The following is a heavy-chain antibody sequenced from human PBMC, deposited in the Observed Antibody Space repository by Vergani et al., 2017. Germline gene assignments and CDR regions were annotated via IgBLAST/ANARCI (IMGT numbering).Heavy chain of an antibody. Sequence: QVQLQESGPGLVKPSETLSLTCTVSGSSISSYYWSWIRQPPGKGLEWIGYIYYSGSTNYNPSLKSRVTISVDTSKNQFFLKLSSVTAADKAVYYCASTSRTTRKRGISIYYYYYMDVWGKGTTVTVSS. CDR1: GSSISSYY. CDR3: ASTSRTTRKRGISIYYYYYMDV. J-gene: IGHJ6*03. D-gene: IGHD2-2*01. CDR2: IYYSGST. V-gene: IGHV4-59*01.